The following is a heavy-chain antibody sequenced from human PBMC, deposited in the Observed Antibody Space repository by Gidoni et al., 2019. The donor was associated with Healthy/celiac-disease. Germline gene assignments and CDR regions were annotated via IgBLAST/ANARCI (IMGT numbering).Heavy chain of an antibody. Sequence: QVQLVESGGCLVKPGGSLRLSCAASGFTFSDYYMSWIRQAPGKGLEWVSDIRSRGRTIYYADSVKGRFTISRDNAKNSLDLQMNSLRAEDTAVYYCARSGYSGYDYSDYWGQGTLVTVSS. CDR1: GFTFSDYY. J-gene: IGHJ4*02. D-gene: IGHD5-12*01. CDR2: IRSRGRTI. CDR3: ARSGYSGYDYSDY. V-gene: IGHV3-11*01.